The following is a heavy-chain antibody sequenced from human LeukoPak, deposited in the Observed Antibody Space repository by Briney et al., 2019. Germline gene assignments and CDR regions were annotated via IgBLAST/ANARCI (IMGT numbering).Heavy chain of an antibody. CDR3: ARYYDILRRFDY. J-gene: IGHJ4*02. D-gene: IGHD3-9*01. Sequence: SETLSLTCTVSGGSISSGGYYWIWIRQPAGKGLEWIGRIYTSGSTNYNPSLKSRVTMSVDTSKNQFSLKLSSVTAADTAVYYCARYYDILRRFDYWGQGTLVTVSS. V-gene: IGHV4-61*02. CDR2: IYTSGST. CDR1: GGSISSGGYY.